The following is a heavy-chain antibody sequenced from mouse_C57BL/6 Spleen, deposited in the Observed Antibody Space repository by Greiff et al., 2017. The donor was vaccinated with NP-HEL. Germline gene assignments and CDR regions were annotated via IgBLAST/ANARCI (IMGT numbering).Heavy chain of an antibody. CDR2: IDPSDSYT. CDR3: ARYYYGSSYIWFAY. CDR1: GYTFTSYW. V-gene: IGHV1-50*01. Sequence: QVQLQQSGAELVKPGASVKLSCKASGYTFTSYWMQWVKQRPGQGLEWIGEIDPSDSYTNYNQKFKGKATLTVDTSSSTAYMQLSSLTSEDSAVYYCARYYYGSSYIWFAYWGQGTLVTVSA. D-gene: IGHD1-1*01. J-gene: IGHJ3*01.